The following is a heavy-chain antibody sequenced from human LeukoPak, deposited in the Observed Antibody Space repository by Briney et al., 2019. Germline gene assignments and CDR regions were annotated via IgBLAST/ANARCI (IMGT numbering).Heavy chain of an antibody. CDR1: GFTLSSYS. V-gene: IGHV3-48*04. CDR3: ARVGALDAFDI. J-gene: IGHJ3*02. D-gene: IGHD1-26*01. CDR2: ISSSSSAI. Sequence: GGSLRLSCAASGFTLSSYSMNWVRQAPGKGLEWVSYISSSSSAIYYADSVKGRFTISRDNAKNSLYLQMNSLRAEDTAVYYCARVGALDAFDIWGQGTMVTVSS.